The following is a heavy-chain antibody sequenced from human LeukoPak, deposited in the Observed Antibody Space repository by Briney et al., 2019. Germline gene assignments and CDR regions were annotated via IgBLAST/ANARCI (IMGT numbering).Heavy chain of an antibody. CDR1: GFTFSDYY. CDR2: ISSSGSTI. V-gene: IGHV3-11*04. Sequence: GGSLRLSCAASGFTFSDYYMSWIRQAPGKGLEWVSYISSSGSTIYYADSVKGRCTISRDNAKNSLYLQMNSPRAEDTAVYYCARVRAIAAAGTEHYFDYWGQGTLVTVSS. D-gene: IGHD6-13*01. CDR3: ARVRAIAAAGTEHYFDY. J-gene: IGHJ4*02.